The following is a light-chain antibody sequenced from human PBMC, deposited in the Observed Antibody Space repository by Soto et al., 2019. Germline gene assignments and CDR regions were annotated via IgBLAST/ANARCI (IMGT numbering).Light chain of an antibody. CDR3: LQHNTYPYT. Sequence: DIQMTQSPSSLSASVGDRVTITCRASQGISNLLGWFQHKPGKAPKRLIYAASSLQGGVPSRFSGRGSGTEFTLTISGRQPEDFADYYCLQHNTYPYTFGQGTKLEIK. CDR2: AAS. V-gene: IGKV1-17*01. CDR1: QGISNL. J-gene: IGKJ2*01.